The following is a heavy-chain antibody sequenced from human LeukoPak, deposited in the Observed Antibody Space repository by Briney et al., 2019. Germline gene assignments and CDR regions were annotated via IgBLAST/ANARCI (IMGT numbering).Heavy chain of an antibody. CDR1: GFTFSTYW. CDR3: VSFYETY. V-gene: IGHV3-74*01. D-gene: IGHD2/OR15-2a*01. J-gene: IGHJ4*02. Sequence: GGSLRLSCSASGFTFSTYWMSWVRQAPGKGLVWVSHINSDGSWTSYADSVKGRFTISRDNAKNTVYLQMNSLRAEDTAVYYCVSFYETYWGRGTLVTVSS. CDR2: INSDGSWT.